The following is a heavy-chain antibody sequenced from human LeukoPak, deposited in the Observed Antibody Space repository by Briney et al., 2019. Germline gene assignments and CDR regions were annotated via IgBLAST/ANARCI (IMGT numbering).Heavy chain of an antibody. V-gene: IGHV4-39*01. Sequence: SETLSLTCAVYGGSFSSYYWGWIRQPPEKGLEWIGSIYYSGSTYYNPSLKSRVTISVDTSKNQFSLKLSSVTAADTAVYYCARQGFGDDYYYYYYMDVWGKGTTVTISS. CDR3: ARQGFGDDYYYYYYMDV. CDR2: IYYSGST. J-gene: IGHJ6*03. CDR1: GGSFSSYY. D-gene: IGHD4-17*01.